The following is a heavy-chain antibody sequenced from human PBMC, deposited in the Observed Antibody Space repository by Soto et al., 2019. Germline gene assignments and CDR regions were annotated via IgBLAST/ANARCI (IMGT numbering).Heavy chain of an antibody. CDR1: RYSFTSYW. J-gene: IGHJ6*02. CDR3: ARLDSYSVVPAAMDDYYYYGMDV. Sequence: GESLKISCKGSRYSFTSYWIGWVRQMPGKGLEWMGVIYPGDSDTRYSPSFQGQVTISADKSISTAYLQWSSLKASDTAMHYCARLDSYSVVPAAMDDYYYYGMDVWGQGTTVTVSS. D-gene: IGHD2-2*01. V-gene: IGHV5-51*01. CDR2: IYPGDSDT.